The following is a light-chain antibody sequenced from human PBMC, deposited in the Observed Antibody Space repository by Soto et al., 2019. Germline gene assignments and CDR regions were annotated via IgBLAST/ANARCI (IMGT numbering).Light chain of an antibody. CDR1: QSISSW. CDR2: DAS. CDR3: QQYNSYSAT. J-gene: IGKJ1*01. Sequence: DIQMTQSPSTLSASLGDTVTIPCPASQSISSWLAWYQQKPGKAPKLLIYDASSLESGVPSRFSGSGSGTEFTLTISSLQPDDFATYYCQQYNSYSATFGQGTKVDIK. V-gene: IGKV1-5*01.